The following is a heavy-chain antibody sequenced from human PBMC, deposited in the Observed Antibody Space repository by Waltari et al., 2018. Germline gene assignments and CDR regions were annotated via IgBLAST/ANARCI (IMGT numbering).Heavy chain of an antibody. CDR1: GFTITSFA. D-gene: IGHD3-10*01. Sequence: VQLLESGGGLGQPGGSLRLSCAASGFTITSFAMSWVRQAPGTGLEWVSALGTTCTTTYYADSVRGRFSISRDNTKNTLYLQMNSLRGEDTAVYYCARGYYGSGTYYDWYFDLWGRGTGITVSS. CDR3: ARGYYGSGTYYDWYFDL. CDR2: LGTTCTTT. V-gene: IGHV3-23*01. J-gene: IGHJ2*01.